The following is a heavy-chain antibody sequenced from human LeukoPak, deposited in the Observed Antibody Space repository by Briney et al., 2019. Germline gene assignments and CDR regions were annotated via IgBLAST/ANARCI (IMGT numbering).Heavy chain of an antibody. Sequence: GGSLRLSCAASGFTVSSNYMSWVRQAPGKGLEWVSVIYSGGSTYYADSVKGRFTISRDNSKNTLYLQMNSLRAEDTAVYYCATSVYYYYYMDVWGKGTTVTVSS. CDR2: IYSGGST. CDR1: GFTVSSNY. J-gene: IGHJ6*03. CDR3: ATSVYYYYYMDV. V-gene: IGHV3-66*01. D-gene: IGHD5/OR15-5a*01.